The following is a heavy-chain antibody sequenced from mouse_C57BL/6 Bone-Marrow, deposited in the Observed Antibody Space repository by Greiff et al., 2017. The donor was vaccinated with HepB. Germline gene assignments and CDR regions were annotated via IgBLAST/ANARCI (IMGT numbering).Heavy chain of an antibody. CDR2: IYPGDGDT. CDR3: AGTTVVAHYYAMDY. V-gene: IGHV1-82*01. CDR1: GYAFSSSW. D-gene: IGHD1-1*01. J-gene: IGHJ4*01. Sequence: VQLQESGPELVKPGASVKISCKASGYAFSSSWMNWVKQRPGKGLEWIGRIYPGDGDTNYNGKFKGKATLTADKSSSTAYMQLSSLTSEDSAVYFCAGTTVVAHYYAMDYWGQGTSVTVSS.